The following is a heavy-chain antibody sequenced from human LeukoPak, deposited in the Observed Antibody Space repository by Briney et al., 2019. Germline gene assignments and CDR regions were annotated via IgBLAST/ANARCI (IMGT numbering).Heavy chain of an antibody. V-gene: IGHV4-59*01. Sequence: SQTLSLTCTVSGGSISSYYWSWIRQPPGKGLEWIGYIYYSGSTNYNPSLKSRVTISVDTSKNQFSLKLSSVTAADTAVYYCARDELGGYTFDIWGQGTMVTVSP. CDR1: GGSISSYY. D-gene: IGHD5-18*01. CDR2: IYYSGST. CDR3: ARDELGGYTFDI. J-gene: IGHJ3*02.